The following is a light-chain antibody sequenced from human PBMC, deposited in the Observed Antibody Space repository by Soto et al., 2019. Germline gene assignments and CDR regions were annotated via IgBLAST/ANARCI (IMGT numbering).Light chain of an antibody. V-gene: IGLV1-40*01. CDR1: SSNIGTPYD. CDR2: GNT. J-gene: IGLJ3*02. CDR3: QSYDTSLSVWV. Sequence: QPVLTQPPSVSGAPGQRVTISCTGSSSNIGTPYDVHWYQQLPGTAPKLLISGNTDRPSGVPDRFSGSKSGTSASLAITGLQAEDEADYYCQSYDTSLSVWVFGGGTQLTVL.